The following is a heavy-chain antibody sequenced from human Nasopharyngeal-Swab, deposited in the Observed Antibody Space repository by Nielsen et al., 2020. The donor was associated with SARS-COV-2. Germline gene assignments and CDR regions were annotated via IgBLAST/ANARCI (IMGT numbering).Heavy chain of an antibody. J-gene: IGHJ6*02. CDR3: ARFYITGTTPSDFYGMDV. Sequence: SETLSLTCTVSGGSISSYYWSWIRQPPGKGLEWIGYIYYSGSTNYNPSLKSRVTISVDTSKNQFSLKLSSVTAADTAVYYCARFYITGTTPSDFYGMDVWGRGTTVTVSS. CDR1: GGSISSYY. V-gene: IGHV4-59*08. CDR2: IYYSGST. D-gene: IGHD1-7*01.